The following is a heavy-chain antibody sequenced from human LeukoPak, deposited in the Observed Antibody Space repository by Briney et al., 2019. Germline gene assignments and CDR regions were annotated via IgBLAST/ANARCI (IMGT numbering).Heavy chain of an antibody. CDR2: INHSGST. J-gene: IGHJ6*04. V-gene: IGHV4-34*01. Sequence: PSETLSLTCAVYGGSFSGYYWSWIRQPPGKGLEWIGEINHSGSTNYNPSLKSRVTISVDTSKNQFSLKLSSVTAADTAVYYRARGVLTMDVWGKGTTVTVSS. CDR3: ARGVLTMDV. D-gene: IGHD4/OR15-4a*01. CDR1: GGSFSGYY.